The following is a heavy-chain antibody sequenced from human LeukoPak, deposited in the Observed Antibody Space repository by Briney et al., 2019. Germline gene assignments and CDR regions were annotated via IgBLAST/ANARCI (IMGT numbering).Heavy chain of an antibody. CDR1: GLTFDDYY. Sequence: GGSLRLSCAASGLTFDDYYMSWIRQAPGKGLEWVSYISHIGGYTAYADSVTGRFTISRDNTKNSLYLQMNSLRAEDTAVYYCASHGGHDFFDHWGQGSLVTVSS. J-gene: IGHJ4*02. V-gene: IGHV3-11*06. CDR3: ASHGGHDFFDH. CDR2: ISHIGGYT. D-gene: IGHD5-12*01.